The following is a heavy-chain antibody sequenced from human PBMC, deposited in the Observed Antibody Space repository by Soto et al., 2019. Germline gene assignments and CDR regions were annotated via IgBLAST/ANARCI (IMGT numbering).Heavy chain of an antibody. Sequence: SETLSLTCTVSGGSISSGGYYWNWVRQHPGKGLEWIGYIYYSGSTYYNPSLKSRVTISFDTSKNQFSLKLSSVTAADTAVYYCARALGAKINYFEYWGQGTLVTVSS. V-gene: IGHV4-31*03. CDR3: ARALGAKINYFEY. CDR1: GGSISSGGYY. CDR2: IYYSGST. J-gene: IGHJ4*02. D-gene: IGHD5-12*01.